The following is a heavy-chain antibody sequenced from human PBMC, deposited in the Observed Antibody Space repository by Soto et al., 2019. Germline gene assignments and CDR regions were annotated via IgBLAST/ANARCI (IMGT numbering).Heavy chain of an antibody. Sequence: QLHLQESGPGLVKASETLSLTCTVSGGSISSSSYYWGWIRQPPGKGLEWIGSIYYSGSTYYNPSLKCRVTISVDTSKNQFSLKLSSVTAADTAVYYCARTVAVAGAYWYFDLWGRGTLVTVSS. CDR1: GGSISSSSYY. CDR3: ARTVAVAGAYWYFDL. D-gene: IGHD6-19*01. V-gene: IGHV4-39*01. CDR2: IYYSGST. J-gene: IGHJ2*01.